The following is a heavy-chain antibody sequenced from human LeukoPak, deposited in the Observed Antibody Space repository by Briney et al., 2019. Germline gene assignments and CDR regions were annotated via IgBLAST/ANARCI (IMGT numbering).Heavy chain of an antibody. CDR1: GGSVSDYY. CDR3: ATRKLGNDY. V-gene: IGHV4-59*02. CDR2: IYYTET. Sequence: SETLSLTCTVSGGSVSDYYWSWIRQSPGKGLEWIGYIYYTETSYNPSLKSRVTISADTSKDQFSLKLYSVTAADTAVYYCATRKLGNDYWGQGTLVTVSS. J-gene: IGHJ4*02. D-gene: IGHD7-27*01.